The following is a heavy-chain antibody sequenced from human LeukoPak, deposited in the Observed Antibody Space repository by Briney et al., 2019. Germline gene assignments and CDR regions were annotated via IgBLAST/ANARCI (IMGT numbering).Heavy chain of an antibody. V-gene: IGHV3-23*01. D-gene: IGHD3-9*01. CDR2: ISGSGGST. J-gene: IGHJ4*02. CDR3: AKDPANYDILTSYYY. Sequence: PGGSLRLSCAASGFTFSSYAMSWVRQAPGKGLEWVSAISGSGGSTYYADSVKGRFTISRDNSKNTLYLQMNSLRAEDTAVYYCAKDPANYDILTSYYYWGQGTLVTVSS. CDR1: GFTFSSYA.